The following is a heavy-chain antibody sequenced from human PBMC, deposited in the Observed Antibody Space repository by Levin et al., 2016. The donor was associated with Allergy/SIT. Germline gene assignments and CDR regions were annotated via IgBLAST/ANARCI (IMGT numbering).Heavy chain of an antibody. V-gene: IGHV1-2*02. Sequence: ASVKVSCKASGYTFTGYYMHWVRQAPGQGLEWMGWINPNSGGTNYAQKFQGRVTMTRDTSISTAYMELSRLRSDDTAVYYCARDFPVGYYYYGMDVWGQGTTVTVSS. CDR3: ARDFPVGYYYYGMDV. J-gene: IGHJ6*02. CDR1: GYTFTGYY. CDR2: INPNSGGT.